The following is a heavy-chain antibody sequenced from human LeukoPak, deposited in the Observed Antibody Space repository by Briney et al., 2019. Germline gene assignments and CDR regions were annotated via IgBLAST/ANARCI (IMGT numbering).Heavy chain of an antibody. D-gene: IGHD5-18*01. Sequence: TGGSLRLSCAASGFTFSSYAMSWVRQAPGKGLEWVSAISGSGGSTYYADSVKGRFTISRDNSKNTLYLQMNSLRAEDTAVYYCAKSSGYSYGSGYSFDYWGQGTLVTVPS. V-gene: IGHV3-23*01. CDR2: ISGSGGST. CDR3: AKSSGYSYGSGYSFDY. CDR1: GFTFSSYA. J-gene: IGHJ4*02.